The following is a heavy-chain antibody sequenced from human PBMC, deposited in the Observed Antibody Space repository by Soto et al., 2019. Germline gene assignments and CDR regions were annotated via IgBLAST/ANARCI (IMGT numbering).Heavy chain of an antibody. Sequence: EVQLVESGGGLVKPGGSLRLSCAASGFTFSSYSMNWVRQAPGKGLEWVSSISSSSSYIYYADSVKGRFTISRDNAKNSLYLQMNSLRAEDTAVYYCARDETGGVGARFDYWGQGTLVTVSS. CDR2: ISSSSSYI. D-gene: IGHD1-26*01. CDR1: GFTFSSYS. V-gene: IGHV3-21*01. J-gene: IGHJ4*02. CDR3: ARDETGGVGARFDY.